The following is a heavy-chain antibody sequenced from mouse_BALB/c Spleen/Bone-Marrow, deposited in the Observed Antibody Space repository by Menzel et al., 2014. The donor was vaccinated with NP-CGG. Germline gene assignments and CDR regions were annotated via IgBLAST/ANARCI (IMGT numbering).Heavy chain of an antibody. CDR1: GFNIKDTY. V-gene: IGHV14-3*02. J-gene: IGHJ2*01. CDR3: ANYYYGYYFDS. CDR2: IDPANGNT. D-gene: IGHD1-1*01. Sequence: VQLQQSGAELVKPGAPVKLSCTASGFNIKDTYMHWVKQRPEQGLEWIGRIDPANGNTKYDPKFQGKATITADTSSNTAYLQLSSLTSEDTAVYYCANYYYGYYFDSWGQGTPLTVSS.